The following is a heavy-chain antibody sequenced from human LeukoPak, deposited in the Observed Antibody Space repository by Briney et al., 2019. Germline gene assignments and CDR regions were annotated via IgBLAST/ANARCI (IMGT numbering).Heavy chain of an antibody. CDR3: ARHRGGYCSSTSCQNWFDP. Sequence: GESLKISCKGSGYSFTSYWISWVRQMPGKGLEWMGRIDPSNSYTNYSPSFQGHVTISADKSISTAYLQRSSLKASDTAMYYCARHRGGYCSSTSCQNWFDPWGQGTLVTVSS. V-gene: IGHV5-10-1*01. J-gene: IGHJ5*02. CDR1: GYSFTSYW. D-gene: IGHD2-2*01. CDR2: IDPSNSYT.